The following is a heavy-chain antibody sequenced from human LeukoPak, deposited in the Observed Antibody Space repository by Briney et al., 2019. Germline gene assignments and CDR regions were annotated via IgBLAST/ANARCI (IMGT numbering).Heavy chain of an antibody. V-gene: IGHV3-30*04. CDR3: ARGSPTIFGVVTQD. Sequence: PGGSLRLSCTASGFTFSTYPMHWVRQAPGKGLEWVAVISYDGSNKYYADSVKGRFTISRDNSKNTLYLQMNSLRAEDTAVYYCARGSPTIFGVVTQDWGQGTLVTVSS. J-gene: IGHJ4*02. D-gene: IGHD3-3*01. CDR2: ISYDGSNK. CDR1: GFTFSTYP.